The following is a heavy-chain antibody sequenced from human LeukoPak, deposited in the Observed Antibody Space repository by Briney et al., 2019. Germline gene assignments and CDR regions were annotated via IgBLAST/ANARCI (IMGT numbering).Heavy chain of an antibody. CDR1: GYTFTSYG. J-gene: IGHJ4*02. CDR3: ARGLSRIFGVVIEQINFDY. CDR2: INTNTGNP. V-gene: IGHV7-4-1*02. D-gene: IGHD3-3*01. Sequence: ASVKVSCKASGYTFTSYGISWVRQAPGQGLERMGWINTNTGNPTYAQGFTGRFVFSLDTSVSTAYLQISSLKAEDTAVYYCARGLSRIFGVVIEQINFDYWGQGTLVTVSS.